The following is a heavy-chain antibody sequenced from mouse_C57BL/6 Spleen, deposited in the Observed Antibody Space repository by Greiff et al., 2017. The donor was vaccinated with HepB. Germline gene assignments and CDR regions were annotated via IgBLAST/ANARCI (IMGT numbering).Heavy chain of an antibody. CDR3: ARSPHYYGSNY. J-gene: IGHJ4*01. CDR2: IYPGDGDT. V-gene: IGHV1-82*01. CDR1: GYAFSSSW. D-gene: IGHD1-1*01. Sequence: QVQLQQSGPELVKPGASVKISCKASGYAFSSSWMNWVKQRPGKGLEWIGRIYPGDGDTNYNGKFKGKATLTADKSSSTAYMQLSSLTSEDSGVYLCARSPHYYGSNYWGQGTSVTVSS.